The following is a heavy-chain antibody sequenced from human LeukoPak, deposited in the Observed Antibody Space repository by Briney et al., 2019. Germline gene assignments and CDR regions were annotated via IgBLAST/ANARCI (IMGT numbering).Heavy chain of an antibody. V-gene: IGHV5-51*01. CDR3: SRLRVPTMVKDAYDI. Sequence: PGESLKISCKGSGYNFATYWIGWVRQMPGKGLEWMGLIYPGDSDIRYSPSFQGQFTISADKSITTAYLQLSSLKASDTAIYYCSRLRVPTMVKDAYDIWGRGTMVTVSS. CDR1: GYNFATYW. CDR2: IYPGDSDI. D-gene: IGHD5-12*01. J-gene: IGHJ3*02.